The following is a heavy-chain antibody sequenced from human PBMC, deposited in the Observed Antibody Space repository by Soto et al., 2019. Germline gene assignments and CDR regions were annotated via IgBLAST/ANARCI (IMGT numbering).Heavy chain of an antibody. CDR1: GFTFSSYS. CDR3: ALGGGIAAAGFDY. Sequence: GGSLRLSCAASGFTFSSYSMNWVRQAPGKGLEWVSSISSSSSYIYYADSVKGRFTISRDNAKNSLYLQMNSLRAEDTAVYYCALGGGIAAAGFDYWGQGTLVTV. V-gene: IGHV3-21*01. J-gene: IGHJ4*02. D-gene: IGHD6-13*01. CDR2: ISSSSSYI.